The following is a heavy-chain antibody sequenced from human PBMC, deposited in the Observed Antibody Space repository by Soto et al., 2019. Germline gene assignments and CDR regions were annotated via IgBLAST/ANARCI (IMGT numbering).Heavy chain of an antibody. CDR3: ARITSPGYFDS. CDR1: GFPFSGYS. J-gene: IGHJ4*02. Sequence: PGGSLRLSCAASGFPFSGYSMTWVRQAPGKGLEWVAYIKQDGSEKYYVDSVMGRFTMSRDNTQSSLSLQMNTLRVEDTAVYYCARITSPGYFDSWGQGTLVTVSS. D-gene: IGHD1-20*01. V-gene: IGHV3-7*05. CDR2: IKQDGSEK.